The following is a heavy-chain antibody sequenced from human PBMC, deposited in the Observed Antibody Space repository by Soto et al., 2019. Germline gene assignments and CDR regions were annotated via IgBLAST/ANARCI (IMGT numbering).Heavy chain of an antibody. CDR1: GFSLSAHGVG. V-gene: IGHV2-5*02. CDR2: IYWDDDK. Sequence: QITLKESGPTLVKPTQTLTLTCTFSGFSLSAHGVGVGWIRQPPGKALEWLALIYWDDDKRYSPSLKSRLTITKDTSKNQVVLTMTNVVPVDTATYFCAHSDYGDYFDYWGQGTLVTVSS. J-gene: IGHJ4*02. CDR3: AHSDYGDYFDY. D-gene: IGHD4-17*01.